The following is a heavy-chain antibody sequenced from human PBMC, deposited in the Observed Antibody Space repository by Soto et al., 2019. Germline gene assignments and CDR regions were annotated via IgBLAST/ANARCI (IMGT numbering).Heavy chain of an antibody. J-gene: IGHJ3*01. D-gene: IGHD3-22*01. CDR2: IQYSGDT. V-gene: IGHV4-61*08. CDR1: GGSVVSRGDC. CDR3: ARHDYSDRTFDL. Sequence: SEPHSLSSLVAGGSVVSRGDCWRWIRQPPGSALEWIGYIQYSGDTNYNSSLKSRVTISVDRSRNRFSLKLTSVTAADTAFYYCARHDYSDRTFDLWGQGTMV.